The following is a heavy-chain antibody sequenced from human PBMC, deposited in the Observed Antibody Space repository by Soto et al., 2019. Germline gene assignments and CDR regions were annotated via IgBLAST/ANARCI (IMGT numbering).Heavy chain of an antibody. J-gene: IGHJ6*03. V-gene: IGHV4-59*01. D-gene: IGHD1-26*01. CDR3: ARLLGVLEYGSSYYYYYYMDV. Sequence: SETLSLTCTVSGGSISSYYWSWIRQPPGKGLEWIGYIYYSGSTNYNPSLKSRVTISVDTSKNQFSLKLSSVTAADTAVYYCARLLGVLEYGSSYYYYYYMDVWGKGTTVTVSS. CDR2: IYYSGST. CDR1: GGSISSYY.